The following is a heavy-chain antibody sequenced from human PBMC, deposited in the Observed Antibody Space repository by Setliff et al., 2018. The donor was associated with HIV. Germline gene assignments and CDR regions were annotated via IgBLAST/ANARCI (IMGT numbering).Heavy chain of an antibody. CDR3: ASGSPFDGFDM. D-gene: IGHD1-26*01. V-gene: IGHV4-59*11. J-gene: IGHJ3*02. CDR1: GGSMSTHY. CDR2: IYTTGST. Sequence: SETLSLTCTVSGGSMSTHYWSWIRQTPGKGLEWIGHIYTTGSTHYNPSLRSRVTISIDTSKSHFSLRLKSVTAAGTALYYCASGSPFDGFDMWGQGTMVTVSS.